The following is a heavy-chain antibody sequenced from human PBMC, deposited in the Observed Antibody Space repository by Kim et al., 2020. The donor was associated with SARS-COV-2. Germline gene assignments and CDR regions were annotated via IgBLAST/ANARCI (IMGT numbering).Heavy chain of an antibody. J-gene: IGHJ4*02. V-gene: IGHV4-59*13. D-gene: IGHD4-17*01. CDR1: GGSISGYF. Sequence: SETLSLTCTVSGGSISGYFWSWIRQPPGKGLEWIGNIYYTGSTNYNPSLKSRVTMSIDTSKNQFSLKLRSVTPEDTAVYYCARAGDYGVVLLDDWGQGTLVTVSS. CDR3: ARAGDYGVVLLDD. CDR2: IYYTGST.